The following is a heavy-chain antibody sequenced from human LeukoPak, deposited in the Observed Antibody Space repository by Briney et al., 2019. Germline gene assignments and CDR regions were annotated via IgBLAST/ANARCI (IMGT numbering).Heavy chain of an antibody. CDR3: ARGSRLRLRYFDWLSTARQFDY. D-gene: IGHD3-9*01. CDR1: GYSISSGYY. CDR2: IYHSGST. V-gene: IGHV4-38-2*02. J-gene: IGHJ4*02. Sequence: PSETLSLTCTVSGYSISSGYYWGWIRQPPGKGLEWIGSIYHSGSTYYNPSLKSRVTISVDTSKNQFSLKLSSVTAADTAVYYCARGSRLRLRYFDWLSTARQFDYWGQGTLVTVSS.